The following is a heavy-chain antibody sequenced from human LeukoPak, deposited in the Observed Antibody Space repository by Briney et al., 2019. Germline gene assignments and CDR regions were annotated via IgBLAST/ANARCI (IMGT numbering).Heavy chain of an antibody. Sequence: ASVKVSCKASGYTFTSYGINGVGQAPGQGLEGMGWISAYNGNTNSAQKLQGRVTMTTDTSTSTAYMELRSLRSDDTAVYYCARGRKDYGDYYFDSWGQGTLVTVSS. CDR3: ARGRKDYGDYYFDS. D-gene: IGHD4-17*01. J-gene: IGHJ4*02. V-gene: IGHV1-18*01. CDR1: GYTFTSYG. CDR2: ISAYNGNT.